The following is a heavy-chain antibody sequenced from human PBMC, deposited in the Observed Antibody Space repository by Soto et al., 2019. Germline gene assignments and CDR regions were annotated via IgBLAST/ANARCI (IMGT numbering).Heavy chain of an antibody. V-gene: IGHV4-59*01. CDR1: GGSISSYY. CDR2: IYYSGST. Sequence: SETLSLTCTVSGGSISSYYWSWIRQPPGKGLEWIGYIYYSGSTNYNPSLKSRVTISVDTSKNQFSLKLSSVTAADTAVYYCARVQRRTVVRWFEPWGQGTLVTVSS. J-gene: IGHJ5*02. D-gene: IGHD2-21*01. CDR3: ARVQRRTVVRWFEP.